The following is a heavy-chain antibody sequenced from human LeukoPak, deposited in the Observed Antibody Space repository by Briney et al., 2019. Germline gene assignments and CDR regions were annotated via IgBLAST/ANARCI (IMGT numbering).Heavy chain of an antibody. V-gene: IGHV3-23*01. Sequence: GGSLRLSCAASGFTFSSYAMSWVRQAPGKGLEWVSAISGSGGSTYYADSVKGRFTISRDNSKNTLYLQMNSLRAEDTAVYYCAKLMEVENQYYDFWSGYYTLDYWGQGTLVTVSS. CDR2: ISGSGGST. CDR3: AKLMEVENQYYDFWSGYYTLDY. J-gene: IGHJ4*02. D-gene: IGHD3-3*01. CDR1: GFTFSSYA.